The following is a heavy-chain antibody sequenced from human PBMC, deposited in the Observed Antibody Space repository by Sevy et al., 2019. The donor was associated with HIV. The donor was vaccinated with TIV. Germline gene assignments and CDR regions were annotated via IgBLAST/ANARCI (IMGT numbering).Heavy chain of an antibody. Sequence: GGSLRLSCAASGFSLSSYAMNWVRQAPGKGLEWVSTIFGSGDVTYYADSVKGRFTISRDKSKNTLYLQMYSLRADDTAVYYCAGARYDTSGSFDAFDIWGQGAMVTVSS. V-gene: IGHV3-23*01. CDR1: GFSLSSYA. CDR3: AGARYDTSGSFDAFDI. CDR2: IFGSGDVT. D-gene: IGHD3-22*01. J-gene: IGHJ3*02.